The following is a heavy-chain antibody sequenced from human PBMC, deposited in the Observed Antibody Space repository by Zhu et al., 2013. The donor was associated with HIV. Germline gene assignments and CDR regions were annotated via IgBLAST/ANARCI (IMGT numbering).Heavy chain of an antibody. D-gene: IGHD3-9*01. J-gene: IGHJ4*02. CDR3: ARGDILTGYGHFDC. CDR2: IYHSGST. CDR1: GYSISSGYY. Sequence: QVQLQESGPGLVKPSETLSLTCAVSGYSISSGYYWGWIRQPPGKGLEWIGSIYHSGSTYYNPSLKSRVTLSVDTSKNQFSLKMRSVTAADTAVYYCARGDILTGYGHFDCWGQGTLVTVSS. V-gene: IGHV4-38-2*01.